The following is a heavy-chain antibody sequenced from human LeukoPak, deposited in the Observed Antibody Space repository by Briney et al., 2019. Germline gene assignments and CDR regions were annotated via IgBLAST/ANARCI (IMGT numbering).Heavy chain of an antibody. CDR1: GGSFSGYY. V-gene: IGHV4-34*01. CDR2: INHSGST. Sequence: PSETLSLTCAVYGGSFSGYYWRWIRQPPGKGLEWIGEINHSGSTNYNPSLKSRVTISVDTSKNQFSLKLSSVTAADTAVFFFQRHSGIRYSPWDYWGQGTLVTVSS. CDR3: QRHSGIRYSPWDY. J-gene: IGHJ4*02. D-gene: IGHD3-9*01.